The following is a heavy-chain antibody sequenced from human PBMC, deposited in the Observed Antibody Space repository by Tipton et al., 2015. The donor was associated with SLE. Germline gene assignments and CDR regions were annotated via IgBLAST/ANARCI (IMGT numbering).Heavy chain of an antibody. CDR2: ISYNGST. Sequence: GLVKPSETLSLNCTVSGGSISSYYWSWIRQPPGKGLEWIGYISYNGSTNYNPSLKSRVTISVDTSKNQFSLKLNSVTAADTAVYYCARGGGWGWTYYFDYWGQGTLVTVSS. D-gene: IGHD7-27*01. V-gene: IGHV4-59*08. J-gene: IGHJ4*02. CDR3: ARGGGWGWTYYFDY. CDR1: GGSISSYY.